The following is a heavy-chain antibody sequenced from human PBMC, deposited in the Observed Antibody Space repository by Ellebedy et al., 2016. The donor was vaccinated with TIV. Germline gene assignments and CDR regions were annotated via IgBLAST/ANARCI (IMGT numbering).Heavy chain of an antibody. J-gene: IGHJ4*02. D-gene: IGHD3-22*01. CDR1: GFTFSSYS. Sequence: GESLKISXAASGFTFSSYSMNWVRQAPGKGLEWVSSISSSSSYIYYADSVKGRFTISRDNAKNSLYLQMNGLRAEDTAVYYCARSLGDYYDSSGYRTHFDYWGQGTLVTVSS. CDR2: ISSSSSYI. CDR3: ARSLGDYYDSSGYRTHFDY. V-gene: IGHV3-21*01.